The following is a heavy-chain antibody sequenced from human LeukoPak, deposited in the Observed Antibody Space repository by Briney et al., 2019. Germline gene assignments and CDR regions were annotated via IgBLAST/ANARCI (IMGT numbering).Heavy chain of an antibody. CDR2: IIPIFGTT. J-gene: IGHJ6*03. D-gene: IGHD4-23*01. V-gene: IGHV1-69*13. Sequence: SVKASCKASGGTFSSYGISWVRQAPGQGLEWTGGIIPIFGTTNYAQKFQGRVTITADESTSTAYMELSSVRSEDTAVYYCARVEYGGNSGGYYYYMDVWGKGTTVTVSS. CDR3: ARVEYGGNSGGYYYYMDV. CDR1: GGTFSSYG.